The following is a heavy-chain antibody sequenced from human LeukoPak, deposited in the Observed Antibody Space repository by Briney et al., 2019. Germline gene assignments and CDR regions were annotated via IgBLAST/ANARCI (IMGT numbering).Heavy chain of an antibody. CDR2: IYYSGST. V-gene: IGHV4-39*01. CDR3: ARGYYYGSGSPDY. J-gene: IGHJ4*02. Sequence: SETLSLTRTVSGGSISSSSYYWGWIRQPPGKGLEWIGSIYYSGSTYYNPSLKSRVTISVDTSKNQFSLKLSPVTAADTAVYYCARGYYYGSGSPDYWGQGTLVTVSS. CDR1: GGSISSSSYY. D-gene: IGHD3-10*01.